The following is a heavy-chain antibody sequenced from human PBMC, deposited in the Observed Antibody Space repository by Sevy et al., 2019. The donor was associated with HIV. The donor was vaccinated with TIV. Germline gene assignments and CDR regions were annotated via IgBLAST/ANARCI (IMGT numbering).Heavy chain of an antibody. Sequence: GGSLRLSCAASGFTFSSYAMHWVRQAPGKGLEWVAVISYDGSNKYYADSVKGGFTISRDNSKNTLYLQMNSLRAEDTAVYYCARDYYDSSGYFSYWGQGTLVTVSS. CDR3: ARDYYDSSGYFSY. J-gene: IGHJ4*02. D-gene: IGHD3-22*01. CDR2: ISYDGSNK. V-gene: IGHV3-30-3*01. CDR1: GFTFSSYA.